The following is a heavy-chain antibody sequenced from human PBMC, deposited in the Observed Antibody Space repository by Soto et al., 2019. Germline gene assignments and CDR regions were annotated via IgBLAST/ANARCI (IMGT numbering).Heavy chain of an antibody. J-gene: IGHJ6*02. CDR1: GGTFSSYA. V-gene: IGHV1-69*01. CDR2: IIPISGTA. CDR3: ARSQGSSTSLEIYYYYYYGMDV. D-gene: IGHD2-2*01. Sequence: QVQLVQSGAEVKKPGSSVKVSCKASGGTFSSYAISWVRQAPGQGLEWMGGIIPISGTANYAQKFQGRVTITADESTSTAYMELSRLRSEDTAVYYCARSQGSSTSLEIYYYYYYGMDVWGQVTTVTVSS.